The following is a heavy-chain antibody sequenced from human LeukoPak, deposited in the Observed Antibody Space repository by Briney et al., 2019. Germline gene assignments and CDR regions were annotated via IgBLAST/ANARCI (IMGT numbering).Heavy chain of an antibody. CDR1: GLTFTSLS. CDR2: ISGSSSSYI. J-gene: IGHJ6*04. D-gene: IGHD3-3*01. Sequence: GGSLTLSCAASGLTFTSLSVNWSPPATGKGLESDSSISGSSSSYIYYADSVKGRFTISRDNVKNSLYLKMNSLRAEDTAVYYCARITIFGVVIEDVWGKGTTVTVSS. V-gene: IGHV3-21*01. CDR3: ARITIFGVVIEDV.